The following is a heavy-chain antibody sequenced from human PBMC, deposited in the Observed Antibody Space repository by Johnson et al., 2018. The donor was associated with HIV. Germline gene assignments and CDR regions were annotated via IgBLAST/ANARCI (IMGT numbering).Heavy chain of an antibody. V-gene: IGHV3-20*04. J-gene: IGHJ3*02. CDR1: GFTFDDFA. CDR2: INWNGGNT. Sequence: EVQLVESGGSVVRPGGSLRLSCVASGFTFDDFALTWVRQAPGKGLEWVSGINWNGGNTGYADSVQGRFTISRDNAKKSLYLQMNSLTVEDTAFYYCARDNLWEPPPDDAFDIWGQGTMVTVSS. D-gene: IGHD1-26*01. CDR3: ARDNLWEPPPDDAFDI.